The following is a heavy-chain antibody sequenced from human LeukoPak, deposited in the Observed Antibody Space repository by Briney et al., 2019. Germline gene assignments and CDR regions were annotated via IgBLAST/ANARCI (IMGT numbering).Heavy chain of an antibody. CDR3: ASVEMATIRRPSIDY. V-gene: IGHV1-8*01. D-gene: IGHD5-24*01. Sequence: GASVEVSCKASGCTFASCDISWVRQATGQGLEWMGWMNPNSGDTGYALKFRGRVTMTRNTSINTAYMELSSLRSEDTAVYYCASVEMATIRRPSIDYWGQGTLVTVSS. J-gene: IGHJ4*02. CDR1: GCTFASCD. CDR2: MNPNSGDT.